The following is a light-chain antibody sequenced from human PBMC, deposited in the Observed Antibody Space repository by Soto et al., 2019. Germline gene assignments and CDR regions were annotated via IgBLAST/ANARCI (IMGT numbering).Light chain of an antibody. J-gene: IGLJ2*01. CDR2: YDD. V-gene: IGLV1-36*01. CDR3: AVWDDTLNRPI. Sequence: QSVLTQPPSVSEAPRQTVTISCSGTTSNIGNNGVNWYRQFPGEAPKLLIYYDDLLPSGVSDRFSGSKSGTSASLAISGLQSEDEADYYCAVWDDTLNRPIFGGGTKLTVL. CDR1: TSNIGNNG.